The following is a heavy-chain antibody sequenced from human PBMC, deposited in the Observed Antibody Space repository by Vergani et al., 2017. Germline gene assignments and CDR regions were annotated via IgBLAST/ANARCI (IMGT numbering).Heavy chain of an antibody. CDR1: GFTFSSYA. V-gene: IGHV3-23*01. CDR3: AKESYGGNSVYDC. D-gene: IGHD4-23*01. Sequence: EVQLLESGVGLVQPGESLRLTCAASGFTFSSYAMSWVRQAPAKWLVLDSAISGSGGSTYYEDSVKGRFTISRDNSKNTLYLQLNSLKAEDTAVYYCAKESYGGNSVYDCGGQGTLVTVSS. J-gene: IGHJ4*02. CDR2: ISGSGGST.